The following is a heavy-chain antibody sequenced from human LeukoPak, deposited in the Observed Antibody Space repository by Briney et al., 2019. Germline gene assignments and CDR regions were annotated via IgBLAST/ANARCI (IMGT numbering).Heavy chain of an antibody. CDR1: GYSFTTYW. V-gene: IGHV5-51*01. D-gene: IGHD6-19*01. CDR2: IYPGDSDT. Sequence: KISCKGSGYSFTTYWIAWVRQMPGKGLEWMGSIYPGDSDTTYNPSFQGQVTISADKSISTAYLQWNSLKASDTAMYYCALGVAGRFAFWGQGTLVTVSS. CDR3: ALGVAGRFAF. J-gene: IGHJ4*02.